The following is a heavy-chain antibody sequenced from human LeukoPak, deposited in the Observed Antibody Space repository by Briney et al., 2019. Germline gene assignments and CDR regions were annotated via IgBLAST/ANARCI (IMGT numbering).Heavy chain of an antibody. CDR2: ISASGGTT. D-gene: IGHD3-22*01. J-gene: IGHJ4*02. Sequence: PGGSLRLSCAASGFTFSSYAMSWVRQAPGKGLEWVSDISASGGTTYYADSVKGRFTISRDNSKNTLYLQMNSLRAEDTAVYYCAKDLSSGYPYYFDYWGQGTLVTVSS. CDR1: GFTFSSYA. V-gene: IGHV3-23*01. CDR3: AKDLSSGYPYYFDY.